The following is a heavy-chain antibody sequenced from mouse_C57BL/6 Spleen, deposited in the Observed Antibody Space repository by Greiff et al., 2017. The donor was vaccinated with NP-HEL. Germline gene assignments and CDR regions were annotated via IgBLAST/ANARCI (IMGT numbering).Heavy chain of an antibody. Sequence: VQLKQSGAELVRPGASVKLSCTASGFNIKDDYMHWVKQRPEQGLEWIGWIDPENGDTEYASKFQGKATITADTSSNTAYLQLSSLTSEDTAVYYCTTSEANFDYWGQGTTLTVSS. V-gene: IGHV14-4*01. D-gene: IGHD3-2*02. CDR2: IDPENGDT. CDR3: TTSEANFDY. CDR1: GFNIKDDY. J-gene: IGHJ2*01.